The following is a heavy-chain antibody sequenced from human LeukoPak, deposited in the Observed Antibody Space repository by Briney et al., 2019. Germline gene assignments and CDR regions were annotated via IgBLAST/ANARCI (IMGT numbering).Heavy chain of an antibody. CDR3: ASGVLSSSSVVRDATFDY. CDR1: GGSFSGYY. V-gene: IGHV4-34*01. CDR2: INHSGST. J-gene: IGHJ4*02. Sequence: NPSETLSLTCAVYGGSFSGYYWSWIRQPPGKGLEWIGEINHSGSTNYNPSLKSRVTISVDTSKNQFSLKLSSVTAADTAVYYCASGVLSSSSVVRDATFDYWGQGTLVTVSS. D-gene: IGHD6-6*01.